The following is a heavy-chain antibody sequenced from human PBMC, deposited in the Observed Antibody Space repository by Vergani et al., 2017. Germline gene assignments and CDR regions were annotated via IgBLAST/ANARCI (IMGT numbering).Heavy chain of an antibody. D-gene: IGHD3-9*01. CDR3: ARDRCIETCYMSNCLDS. CDR2: IKSDGSIT. CDR1: GFSFNSYW. J-gene: IGHJ5*01. V-gene: IGHV3-74*03. Sequence: DVHLAESGGGFFQPGGSLRLSCSASGFSFNSYWMHWVRQVPGKGLLWVSRIKSDGSITAYADSVKGRFTISRDNAQNTLYLQMNSLRVEDTGVYYCARDRCIETCYMSNCLDSWDQGTLVTVSA.